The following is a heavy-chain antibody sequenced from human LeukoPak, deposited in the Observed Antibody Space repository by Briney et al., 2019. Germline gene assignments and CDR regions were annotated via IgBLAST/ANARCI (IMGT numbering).Heavy chain of an antibody. CDR2: ISYDGSNK. V-gene: IGHV3-30*04. CDR1: GFTFSSYA. D-gene: IGHD5-18*01. CDR3: VRGRYNYGYIFDY. Sequence: PGGSLRLSCAASGFTFSSYAMHWVRQAPGKGLEWVAVISYDGSNKYYADSVKGRFTVSRDNARNSVYLQMNSLRVEDTAVYYCVRGRYNYGYIFDYWGQGTLVTVSS. J-gene: IGHJ4*02.